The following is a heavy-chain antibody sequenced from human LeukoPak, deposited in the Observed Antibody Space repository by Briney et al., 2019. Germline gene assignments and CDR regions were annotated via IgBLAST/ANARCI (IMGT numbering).Heavy chain of an antibody. CDR1: GFTFSSYW. Sequence: GGSLRLSCAASGFTFSSYWMSWVRQAPGKGPEWVASIKQDGSEKYYVDSEKGRFTISRNNAKNSLYLQMNSLRAEDTAVYYCARDAFSRISVFGVVSDAFDIWGQGTMVTVSS. V-gene: IGHV3-7*01. CDR2: IKQDGSEK. D-gene: IGHD3-3*01. CDR3: ARDAFSRISVFGVVSDAFDI. J-gene: IGHJ3*02.